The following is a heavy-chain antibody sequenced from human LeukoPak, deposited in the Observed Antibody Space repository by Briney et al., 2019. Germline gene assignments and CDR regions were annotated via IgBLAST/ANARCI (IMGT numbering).Heavy chain of an antibody. CDR2: IHYSGST. D-gene: IGHD4-23*01. CDR1: GGSISSYY. V-gene: IGHV4-59*01. J-gene: IGHJ4*02. Sequence: SETLSLTCTVSGGSISSYYWSWIRQPPGKGLEWIGYIHYSGSTNYNPSLKSRVTISVDKSKNQFSLKLSSVTAADTAVYYCARNSHGGWFDYWGEGTLVTVSS. CDR3: ARNSHGGWFDY.